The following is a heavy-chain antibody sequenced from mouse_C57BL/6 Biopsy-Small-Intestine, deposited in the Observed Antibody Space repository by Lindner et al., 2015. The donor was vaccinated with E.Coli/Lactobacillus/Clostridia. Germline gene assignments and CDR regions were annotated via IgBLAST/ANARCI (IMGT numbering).Heavy chain of an antibody. CDR2: INPNDGDT. CDR3: ARGGSGLRWYYQHYLHMDV. J-gene: IGHJ1*02. V-gene: IGHV1S50*01. CDR1: GYTFTGYI. D-gene: IGHD1-1*02. Sequence: SVKVSCKTSGYTFTGYIIHWVRQAPGQGLEWMGWINPNDGDTKYAQNFQGRITVTTDTSITTVYMDVSRLTSDDTGVYYCARGGSGLRWYYQHYLHMDVWGPGTTITVSS.